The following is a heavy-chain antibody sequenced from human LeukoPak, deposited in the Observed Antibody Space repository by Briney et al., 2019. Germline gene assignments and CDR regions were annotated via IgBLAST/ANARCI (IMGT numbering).Heavy chain of an antibody. CDR3: ARVGQQLAYWYFDL. CDR1: GGSISSYY. Sequence: PSETLSLTCTVSGGSISSYYWSWIRQPPGKGLEWIGYIYYSGSTNYNPSLKSRVTISVDTSKNQFSLKLSSVTAADTAVYYCARVGQQLAYWYFDLWGRGTLVTVSS. J-gene: IGHJ2*01. D-gene: IGHD6-13*01. V-gene: IGHV4-59*01. CDR2: IYYSGST.